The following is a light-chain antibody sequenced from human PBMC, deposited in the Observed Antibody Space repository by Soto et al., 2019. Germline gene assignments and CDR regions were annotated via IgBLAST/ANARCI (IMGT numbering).Light chain of an antibody. CDR1: QSLLHSDGYNY. CDR3: MQGLQTLPT. J-gene: IGKJ3*01. V-gene: IGKV2-28*01. CDR2: LTS. Sequence: DIVMTQSPLSLPVTPGEPASISCRSSQSLLHSDGYNYLDWYLQKPGQSPQLLIYLTSKRASGVPDRFSGSGSGTDFIRKISRVEAEDVGVYYCMQGLQTLPTFGPGTKVHIK.